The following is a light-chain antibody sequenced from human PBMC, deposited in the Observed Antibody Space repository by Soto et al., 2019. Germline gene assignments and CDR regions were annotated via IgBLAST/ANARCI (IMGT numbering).Light chain of an antibody. CDR2: EAS. Sequence: DIQMTQSPSALSASVGDRVTITCRATETINRWLAWYQQKPGRAPKLLVYEASVLESGVPSRFRGSGSGREFTLIISNLQPDDFATYYCQQYNSSFYTFGRGTTMEIK. CDR1: ETINRW. J-gene: IGKJ2*01. V-gene: IGKV1-5*01. CDR3: QQYNSSFYT.